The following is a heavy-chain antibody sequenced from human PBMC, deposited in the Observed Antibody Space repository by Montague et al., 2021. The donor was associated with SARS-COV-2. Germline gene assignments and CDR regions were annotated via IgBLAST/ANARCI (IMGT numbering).Heavy chain of an antibody. CDR3: ARGFDY. V-gene: IGHV4-59*01. Sequence: SETLSLTCTVSGGSISGYYWSWIRQPPGKGLEWIGYIYYSGSTNYNPSLKSRVTISVDTSKNQFSLKLSSVTAADTAVYYRARGFDYWGQGTLVTVSS. CDR1: GGSISGYY. J-gene: IGHJ4*02. CDR2: IYYSGST.